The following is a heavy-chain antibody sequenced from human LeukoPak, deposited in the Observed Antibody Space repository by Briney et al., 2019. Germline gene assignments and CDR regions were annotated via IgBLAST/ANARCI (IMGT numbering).Heavy chain of an antibody. J-gene: IGHJ6*03. CDR1: GFTFSNAW. CDR2: IKSKTDGGTT. D-gene: IGHD1-26*01. V-gene: IGHV3-15*01. CDR3: ARDGLGATDPYYYYYYMDV. Sequence: GGSLRLSCAASGFTFSNAWMSWVRQAPGKWLEWVGRIKSKTDGGTTDYAAPVKGRFTISRDDSKNTLYLQMNSLKTEDTAVYYCARDGLGATDPYYYYYYMDVWGKGTTVTVSS.